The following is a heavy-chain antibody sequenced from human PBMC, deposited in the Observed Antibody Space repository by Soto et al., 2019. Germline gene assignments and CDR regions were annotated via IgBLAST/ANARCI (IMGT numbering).Heavy chain of an antibody. V-gene: IGHV1-69*13. CDR3: ASGYDSPLDY. Sequence: VASVKVSCKASGGTFSSYAISWVRQAPGQGLEWMGGIIPIFGTADYAQKFQGRVTITADESTSTAYMELSSLRSEDTAVYYCASGYDSPLDYWGQGTLVTVSS. CDR1: GGTFSSYA. J-gene: IGHJ4*02. D-gene: IGHD5-12*01. CDR2: IIPIFGTA.